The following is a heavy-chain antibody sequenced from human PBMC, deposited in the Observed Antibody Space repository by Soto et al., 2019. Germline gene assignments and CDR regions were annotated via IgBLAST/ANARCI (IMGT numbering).Heavy chain of an antibody. CDR3: ARQGDMVRGVISAFDI. Sequence: GESLKISCKGSGYSFTSYWIGWVRQMPGKGLEWMGIIYPGDSDTRYSPSFQGQVTISADKSISTAYLQWSSLKASDTAMYYCARQGDMVRGVISAFDIWGQGPMVTVS. J-gene: IGHJ3*02. D-gene: IGHD3-10*01. V-gene: IGHV5-51*01. CDR2: IYPGDSDT. CDR1: GYSFTSYW.